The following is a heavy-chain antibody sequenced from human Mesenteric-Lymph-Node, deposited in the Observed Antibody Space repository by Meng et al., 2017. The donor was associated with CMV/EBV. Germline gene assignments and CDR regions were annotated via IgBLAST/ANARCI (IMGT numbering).Heavy chain of an antibody. J-gene: IGHJ5*02. D-gene: IGHD3-10*01. CDR1: GGSHSSSWIY. CDR2: IFDSGSA. Sequence: QRLLTESSPRLVKPAETLSCKCAYAGGSHSSSWIYWGWIRQPPGKGLEWIGSIFDSGSATYNPALESRVTISIDKSKNEFFLNLGSVTAADTAMYFCARDTLTYSYGPGWIDPWGQGTLVTVSS. CDR3: ARDTLTYSYGPGWIDP. V-gene: IGHV4-39*02.